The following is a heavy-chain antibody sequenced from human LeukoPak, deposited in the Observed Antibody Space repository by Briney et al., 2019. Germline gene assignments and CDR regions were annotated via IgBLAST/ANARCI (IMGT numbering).Heavy chain of an antibody. J-gene: IGHJ5*02. D-gene: IGHD2-2*02. CDR3: ARDGSGSTSCYSCSWFDP. V-gene: IGHV1-3*01. CDR2: INAGNGNT. Sequence: ASVKVSCKASGYTFTSYAMHWVRQAPGQRLEWMGWINAGNGNTKYSQKFQGRVTMTRDTSTSTVYMELSSLRSEDTAVYYCARDGSGSTSCYSCSWFDPWGQGTLVTVSS. CDR1: GYTFTSYA.